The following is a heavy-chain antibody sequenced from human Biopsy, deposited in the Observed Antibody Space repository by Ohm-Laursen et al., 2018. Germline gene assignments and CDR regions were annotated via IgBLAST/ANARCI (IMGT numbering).Heavy chain of an antibody. CDR1: GGSISGYH. J-gene: IGHJ4*02. CDR3: ARMPHFDY. V-gene: IGHV4-59*01. Sequence: SQTLSLTCTVSGGSISGYHWSWIRKSPGKGLEWLAYISYTGGISSNPSLNGRATITLDTSKSQFSLRLIYVTAADTAVYYCARMPHFDYWGQGILVTVSS. D-gene: IGHD2-2*01. CDR2: ISYTGGI.